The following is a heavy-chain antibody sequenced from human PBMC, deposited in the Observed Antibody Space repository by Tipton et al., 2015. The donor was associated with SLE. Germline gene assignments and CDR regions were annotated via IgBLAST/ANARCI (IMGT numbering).Heavy chain of an antibody. V-gene: IGHV1-18*01. CDR2: ISAYNGNT. CDR1: GYTFTNYV. Sequence: QSGAEVKKPGASVKVSCKASGYTFTNYVISWVRQAPGQGLEWMGWISAYNGNTNYAQKLQGRATMTTDTSTSTAYMELRSLRSDATAVYYCASQYSSSWPDAFDIWGQGTVVTVSS. J-gene: IGHJ3*02. D-gene: IGHD6-13*01. CDR3: ASQYSSSWPDAFDI.